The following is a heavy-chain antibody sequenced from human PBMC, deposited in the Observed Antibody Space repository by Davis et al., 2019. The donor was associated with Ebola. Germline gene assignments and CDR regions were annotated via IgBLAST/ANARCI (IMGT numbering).Heavy chain of an antibody. CDR1: GGSISSGGYS. CDR2: INHSGNT. J-gene: IGHJ6*02. CDR3: ARKGYYYYYYGMDV. V-gene: IGHV4-34*01. Sequence: SETLSLTCAVSGGSISSGGYSWSWIRQPPGKGLEWIGEINHSGNTNYNPSLKSRVTISVDTSKNQFSLKLSSVTAADTAVYYCARKGYYYYYYGMDVWGQGTTVTVSS.